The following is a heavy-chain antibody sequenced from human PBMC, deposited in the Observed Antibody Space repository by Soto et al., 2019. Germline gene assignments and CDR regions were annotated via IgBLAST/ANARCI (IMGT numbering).Heavy chain of an antibody. CDR2: IYYSGST. V-gene: IGHV4-39*01. CDR1: GGSISSSSYY. CDR3: ATSQRDYYGSGSYGGWFDP. D-gene: IGHD3-10*01. J-gene: IGHJ5*02. Sequence: SETLSLTCTVSGGSISSSSYYWGWIRQPPGKGLEWIGSIYYSGSTYYNPSLKSRVTISVDTSKNQFSLKLSSVTAADTAVYYCATSQRDYYGSGSYGGWFDPWGQGTLVTVSS.